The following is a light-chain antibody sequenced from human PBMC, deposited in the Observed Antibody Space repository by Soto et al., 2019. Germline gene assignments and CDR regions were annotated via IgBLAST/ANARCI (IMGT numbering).Light chain of an antibody. CDR2: DAS. J-gene: IGKJ4*01. Sequence: EIVLKQSPGTLSLSPGERATLSCRASQSVNNYLAWYQQKPGQAPRLLIYDASNRATGIPPRFSGSGSGTDFTITISTLAPEDSAVYYCQQRGTWPWLTFGGGTRVEI. V-gene: IGKV3-11*01. CDR1: QSVNNY. CDR3: QQRGTWPWLT.